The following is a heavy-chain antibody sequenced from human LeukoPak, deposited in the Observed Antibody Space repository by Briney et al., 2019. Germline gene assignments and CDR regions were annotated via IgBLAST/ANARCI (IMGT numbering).Heavy chain of an antibody. CDR1: GFTFSRNA. V-gene: IGHV3-23*01. CDR3: AKDLIVMASPFDY. CDR2: ISGSGGST. D-gene: IGHD3-16*01. Sequence: PGGSLRLSCAASGFTFSRNAMGWVRQAPGKGLEWVSAISGSGGSTYYADSVKGRFTISRDNSKNTLYLQMNSLRAEDTAVYYCAKDLIVMASPFDYWGQGTLVTVSS. J-gene: IGHJ4*02.